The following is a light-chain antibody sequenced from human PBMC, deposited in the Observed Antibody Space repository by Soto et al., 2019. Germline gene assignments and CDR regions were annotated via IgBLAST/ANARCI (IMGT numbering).Light chain of an antibody. J-gene: IGLJ2*01. V-gene: IGLV2-14*01. CDR3: SSWTSSTTQV. CDR2: EVN. CDR1: SSDVGGYNF. Sequence: QSALTQPASVSGSPGQSITISCTGTSSDVGGYNFVSWYQQHPGKAPKLMIFEVNNRPSGVSNRFSGSKSGNTASLTISGLQAEDEDDYYCSSWTSSTTQVFGGGTKLTVL.